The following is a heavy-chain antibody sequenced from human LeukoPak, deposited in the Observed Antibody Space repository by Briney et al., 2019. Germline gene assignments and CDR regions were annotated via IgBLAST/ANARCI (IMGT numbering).Heavy chain of an antibody. V-gene: IGHV4-39*07. Sequence: SETLSLTCTVPGGSISSSSYYWGWIRQPPGKGLEWIGSIYYSGSTYYNPSLKSRVTISVDTSKNQFSLKLSSVTAADTAVYYCGRVVEMATIDYWGQGTLVTVSS. CDR2: IYYSGST. J-gene: IGHJ4*02. D-gene: IGHD5-24*01. CDR3: GRVVEMATIDY. CDR1: GGSISSSSYY.